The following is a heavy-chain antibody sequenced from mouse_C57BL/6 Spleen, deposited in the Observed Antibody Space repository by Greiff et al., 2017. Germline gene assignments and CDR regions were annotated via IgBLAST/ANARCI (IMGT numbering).Heavy chain of an antibody. CDR2: IDPEDGET. Sequence: VQLQQSGAELVKPGASVKLSCTASGFNIKDYYMHWVKQRTEQGLEWIGRIDPEDGETNYAPKFQGKATITADTSSNTAYLQLSSLTSEDTAVYYCARRWCDDGDCGYFDYWGQGTTLTVSS. CDR3: ARRWCDDGDCGYFDY. J-gene: IGHJ2*01. CDR1: GFNIKDYY. V-gene: IGHV14-2*01. D-gene: IGHD2-3*01.